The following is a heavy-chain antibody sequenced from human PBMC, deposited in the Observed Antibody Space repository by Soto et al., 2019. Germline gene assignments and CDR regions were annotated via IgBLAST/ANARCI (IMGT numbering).Heavy chain of an antibody. CDR2: IYYSGST. D-gene: IGHD3-22*01. Sequence: SETLSLTCVVSGGSLSSYYWSWIRQPPGKGLEWIGYIYYSGSTNYNPSLKSRVTISVDTSKNQFSLKLSSVTAADTAVYYCARSNYYDSSGPERRYYYYDMDVWGQGTTVTVSS. J-gene: IGHJ6*02. CDR3: ARSNYYDSSGPERRYYYYDMDV. CDR1: GGSLSSYY. V-gene: IGHV4-59*01.